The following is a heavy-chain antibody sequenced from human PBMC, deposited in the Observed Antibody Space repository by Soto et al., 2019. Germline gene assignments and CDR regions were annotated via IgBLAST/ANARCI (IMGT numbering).Heavy chain of an antibody. J-gene: IGHJ4*02. CDR1: GFTFDNYY. CDR2: MSSSDGTT. V-gene: IGHV3-11*01. Sequence: QVQLVESGGGLVKPGGSLRLSCAASGFTFDNYYMRWIRQAPGKGLEWVSYMSSSDGTTYYAYSLKGRFTISRDNAKNALYLQMNSLRAEDTAVYYCAREINYSKYPRVIDYWGQGTVVTVSS. D-gene: IGHD1-7*01. CDR3: AREINYSKYPRVIDY.